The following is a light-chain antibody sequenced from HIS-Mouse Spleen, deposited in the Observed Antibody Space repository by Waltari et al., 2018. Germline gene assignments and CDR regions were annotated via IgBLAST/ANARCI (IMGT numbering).Light chain of an antibody. Sequence: QSALTQPASVSGSPGQSITISGTGTSSDVGGYNYVSCYQQHPGKPPKLMIYEVSIQPSGVSNRFSGSKSGHTASLTISGRQAEDEADYYCSSYTSSSTDVFGTGTKVTVL. J-gene: IGLJ1*01. CDR1: SSDVGGYNY. CDR3: SSYTSSSTDV. CDR2: EVS. V-gene: IGLV2-14*01.